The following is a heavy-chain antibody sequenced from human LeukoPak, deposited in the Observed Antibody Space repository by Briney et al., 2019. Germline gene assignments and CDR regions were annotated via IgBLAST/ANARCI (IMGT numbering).Heavy chain of an antibody. Sequence: SETLSLTCAVYGGSFSGYYWSWIRQPPGKGLEWIGETNQSGSTNYNPSLKSRVTTSVDTSKNQFSLKLTSVTAADTAVYYCARGVLRKTAFDIWGQGTMVTVSS. J-gene: IGHJ3*02. CDR3: ARGVLRKTAFDI. CDR2: TNQSGST. V-gene: IGHV4-34*01. D-gene: IGHD2-15*01. CDR1: GGSFSGYY.